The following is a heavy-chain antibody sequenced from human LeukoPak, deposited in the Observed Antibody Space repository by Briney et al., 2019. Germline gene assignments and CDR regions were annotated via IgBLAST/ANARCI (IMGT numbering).Heavy chain of an antibody. D-gene: IGHD6-19*01. CDR2: IYSGGST. CDR3: ARDLAVADIDY. V-gene: IGHV3-66*01. CDR1: GFTVSSNY. Sequence: GGSLRLSCAVSGFTVSSNYMSWVRQAPGKGLEWVSVIYSGGSTYYADSVKGRFTISRDNAKNSLYLLMNSLRAEDTAVYYCARDLAVADIDYWGQGTLVTVSS. J-gene: IGHJ4*02.